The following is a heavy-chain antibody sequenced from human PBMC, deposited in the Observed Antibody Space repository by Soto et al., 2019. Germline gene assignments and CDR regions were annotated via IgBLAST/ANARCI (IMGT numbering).Heavy chain of an antibody. CDR3: ARDRVTMVRGVPYYYYGMDV. V-gene: IGHV1-69*13. J-gene: IGHJ6*02. CDR1: GGTFSSYA. D-gene: IGHD3-10*01. CDR2: IIPIFGTA. Sequence: SVKVSCKASGGTFSSYAISWLRQAPGQGLEWMGGIIPIFGTANYGQKFQGRVTITADESTSTAYMELSSLRSEDTAVYYCARDRVTMVRGVPYYYYGMDVWGQGTTVTVSS.